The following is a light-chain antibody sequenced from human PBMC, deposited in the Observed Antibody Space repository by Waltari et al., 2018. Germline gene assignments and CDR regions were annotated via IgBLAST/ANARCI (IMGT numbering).Light chain of an antibody. V-gene: IGKV1-5*03. CDR3: QHYNGYPYT. CDR1: QSINSW. Sequence: DIQMTQVPSTLSASVGDRLTITCRASQSINSWLAWYQQKPGKAPKLLIYKASSLESGVPSRFSGSGSGTEFTLTISSLQPDDSATYYCQHYNGYPYTFGQGTKLEIK. CDR2: KAS. J-gene: IGKJ2*01.